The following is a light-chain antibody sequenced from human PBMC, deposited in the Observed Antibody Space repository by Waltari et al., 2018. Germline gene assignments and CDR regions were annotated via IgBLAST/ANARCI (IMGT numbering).Light chain of an antibody. Sequence: QSALTQPASVSGSPGQSITISCPGTSSDVGGSNYFSWYQQHPGKAPKLMIYDVSNRPSGLSNRFSGSKSGNTASLTISGLQAEDEADYYCSSYTSSNTWVFGGGTKLTVL. CDR3: SSYTSSNTWV. V-gene: IGLV2-14*03. CDR2: DVS. CDR1: SSDVGGSNY. J-gene: IGLJ3*02.